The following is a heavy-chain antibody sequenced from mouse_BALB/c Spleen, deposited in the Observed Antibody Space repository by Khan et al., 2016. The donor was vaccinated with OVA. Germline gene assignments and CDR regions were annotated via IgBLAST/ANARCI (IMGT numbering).Heavy chain of an antibody. CDR2: ISSGGTYT. Sequence: EVELVESGGDLVNPGGSLKLSCAASGFIFSSYGMSWVRQTPDKRLAWVATISSGGTYTYYPDSVKGRFTISRDNAKNTLSLQMSSLKSEDTAMYYCTRIITTTTGDYDAMDYWGQGTSGTVSS. CDR3: TRIITTTTGDYDAMDY. J-gene: IGHJ4*01. V-gene: IGHV5-6*01. CDR1: GFIFSSYG. D-gene: IGHD1-2*01.